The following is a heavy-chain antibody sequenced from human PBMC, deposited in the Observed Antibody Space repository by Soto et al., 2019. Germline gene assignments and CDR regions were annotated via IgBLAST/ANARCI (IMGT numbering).Heavy chain of an antibody. Sequence: GASVKVSCKASGYTFDKYAIHWVRQAPGQRLEWIGWINVATGDTKYSQTLQDRVAITRDASATTVYLELYSLTSEDTAVYFCARVQSRLLYRLFDYWGQGTPVTVSS. CDR2: INVATGDT. CDR1: GYTFDKYA. J-gene: IGHJ4*02. D-gene: IGHD5-12*01. V-gene: IGHV1-3*01. CDR3: ARVQSRLLYRLFDY.